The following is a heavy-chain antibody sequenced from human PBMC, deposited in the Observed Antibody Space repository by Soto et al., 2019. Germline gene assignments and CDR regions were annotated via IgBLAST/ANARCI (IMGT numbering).Heavy chain of an antibody. Sequence: GGSLRLSCAASGFTFSSYAMHWVRQAPGKGLEWVAVISYDGSNKYYADSVKGRFTISRDNSKNTLYLQMNSLRAEDTAVYYCARDYGDYVMLYYYGMDVWGQGTTVTVSS. V-gene: IGHV3-30-3*01. CDR1: GFTFSSYA. CDR3: ARDYGDYVMLYYYGMDV. D-gene: IGHD4-17*01. CDR2: ISYDGSNK. J-gene: IGHJ6*02.